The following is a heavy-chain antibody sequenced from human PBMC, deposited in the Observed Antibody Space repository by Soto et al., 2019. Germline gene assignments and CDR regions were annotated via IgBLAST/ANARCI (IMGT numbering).Heavy chain of an antibody. D-gene: IGHD3-10*01. J-gene: IGHJ6*02. Sequence: GGSLRLSCAASGFTFSSYGVHWVRQAPGKGLEWVAVISYDGSNKYYADSVKGRFTISRDNSKNTLYLQMNSLRAEDTAVYYCAKDLGYGSGSYLYYYYGMDVWGQGTTVTVSS. V-gene: IGHV3-30*18. CDR3: AKDLGYGSGSYLYYYYGMDV. CDR2: ISYDGSNK. CDR1: GFTFSSYG.